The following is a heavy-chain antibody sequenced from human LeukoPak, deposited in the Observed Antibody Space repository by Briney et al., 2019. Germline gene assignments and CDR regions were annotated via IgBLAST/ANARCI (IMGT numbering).Heavy chain of an antibody. CDR3: ARGEGYGPTYYFDY. V-gene: IGHV1-2*04. Sequence: ASVKVSCKASGYTFTGYYMHWVRQAPGQGLEWMGWINPNSGGTNYAQKFQGWVTMTRDTSISTAYMELSRLRSNDTAVYYCARGEGYGPTYYFDYWGQGTLVTVSS. J-gene: IGHJ4*02. CDR2: INPNSGGT. CDR1: GYTFTGYY. D-gene: IGHD5-18*01.